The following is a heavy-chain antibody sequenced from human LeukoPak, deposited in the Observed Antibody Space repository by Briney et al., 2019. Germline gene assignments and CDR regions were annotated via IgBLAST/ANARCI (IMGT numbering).Heavy chain of an antibody. D-gene: IGHD6-6*01. CDR2: IIPIFGTA. V-gene: IGHV1-69*05. Sequence: SVKVSCKASGGTFSSYAISWVRQAPGQGLEWMGGIIPIFGTANYAQKFQGRVTITTDESTSTAYMELSSLRSEDTAVYYCARVALPDAARYPYAFDIWGQGTMVTVSS. J-gene: IGHJ3*02. CDR3: ARVALPDAARYPYAFDI. CDR1: GGTFSSYA.